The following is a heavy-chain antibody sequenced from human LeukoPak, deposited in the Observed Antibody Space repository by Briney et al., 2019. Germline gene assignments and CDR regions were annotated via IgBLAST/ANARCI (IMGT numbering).Heavy chain of an antibody. D-gene: IGHD5-18*01. CDR2: ISSSSSYI. CDR3: ASENKRGYSYGSPTDAFDI. J-gene: IGHJ3*02. V-gene: IGHV3-21*01. Sequence: GGSLRLSCAASGFTFTTNSMDWVRQAPGKGLEWVSSISSSSSYIYYADPVKGRFTISRDNANKSLFLDMNSLRAEDTAVYYCASENKRGYSYGSPTDAFDIWGQGTMVTVSS. CDR1: GFTFTTNS.